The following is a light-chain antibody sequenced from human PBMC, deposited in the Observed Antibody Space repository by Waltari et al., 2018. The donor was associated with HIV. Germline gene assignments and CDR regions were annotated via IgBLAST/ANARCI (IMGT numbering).Light chain of an antibody. V-gene: IGLV2-14*01. CDR2: EVS. CDR3: SSYTSSSTLEGV. CDR1: SSDVGDYNY. Sequence: QSALTQPASVSGSPGQSITISCTGTSSDVGDYNYVSWYQQHPGKAPKLMIYEVSNRPSGVSNRFSGSNSGNPASLTISGLQAEDEADYYCSSYTSSSTLEGVFGGGTKLTVL. J-gene: IGLJ2*01.